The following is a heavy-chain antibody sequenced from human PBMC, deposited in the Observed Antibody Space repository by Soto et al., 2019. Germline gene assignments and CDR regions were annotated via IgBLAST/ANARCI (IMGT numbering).Heavy chain of an antibody. CDR2: IRGSGGST. D-gene: IGHD4-4*01. CDR1: LFTFSSYA. CDR3: AKEEVTTYYYYYMDV. J-gene: IGHJ6*03. Sequence: VGPLRLSCTASLFTFSSYARSWVLQPPFKVLELVSEIRGSGGSTYYADSVKGRFTISRDNSKNTLYLQMNSLRAEDTAVYYCAKEEVTTYYYYYMDVWGKGTTVTVSS. V-gene: IGHV3-23*01.